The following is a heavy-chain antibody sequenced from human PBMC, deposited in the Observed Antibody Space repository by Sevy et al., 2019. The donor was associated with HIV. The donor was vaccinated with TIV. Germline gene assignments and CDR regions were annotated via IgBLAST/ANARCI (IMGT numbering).Heavy chain of an antibody. Sequence: GGSLRLSCAASGFTFSSFGMHWVRQAPGKGLEWVAVIWFDGSNTYYADSLKGRFTISRDIAKDTLHLQMNSLGAEDTGVYYCARDLEFYDSGDYGPAFRPDFWGHGTLVTVSS. CDR2: IWFDGSNT. CDR3: ARDLEFYDSGDYGPAFRPDF. J-gene: IGHJ4*01. V-gene: IGHV3-33*01. CDR1: GFTFSSFG. D-gene: IGHD4-17*01.